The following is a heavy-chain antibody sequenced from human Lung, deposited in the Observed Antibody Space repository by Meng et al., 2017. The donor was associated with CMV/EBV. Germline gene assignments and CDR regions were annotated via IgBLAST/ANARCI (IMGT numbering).Heavy chain of an antibody. J-gene: IGHJ6*01. V-gene: IGHV3-48*03. CDR3: ARGRGDNWYYYGMDV. Sequence: LXCAASGFTFSAYEMNWVRQAPGKGLEWVLYISSSGRTTYFADSVKGRFTISRDNPKKSLYLQMNSLRAEDTALYYCARGRGDNWYYYGMDVSGQRATVTVSS. CDR2: ISSSGRTT. D-gene: IGHD1-1*01. CDR1: GFTFSAYE.